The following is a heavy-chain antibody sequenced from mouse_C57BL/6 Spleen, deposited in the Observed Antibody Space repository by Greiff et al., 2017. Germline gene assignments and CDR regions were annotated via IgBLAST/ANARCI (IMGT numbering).Heavy chain of an antibody. J-gene: IGHJ1*03. V-gene: IGHV1-64*01. CDR3: ARYDYYGSNPADFDV. CDR2: IHPNSGST. CDR1: GYTFTSYW. D-gene: IGHD1-1*01. Sequence: QVQLQQPGAELVKPGASVKLSCKASGYTFTSYWMHWVKQRPGQGLEWIGMIHPNSGSTNYNEKFKSKDTLTVDKSSSTAYMQLSSLTSEDSAVYYCARYDYYGSNPADFDVWGTGTTGTVSS.